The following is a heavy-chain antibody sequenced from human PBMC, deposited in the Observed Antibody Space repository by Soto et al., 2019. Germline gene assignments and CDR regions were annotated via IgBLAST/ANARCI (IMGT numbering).Heavy chain of an antibody. J-gene: IGHJ3*02. V-gene: IGHV3-7*05. CDR1: GFTFRSYW. D-gene: IGHD3-3*01. CDR2: IKQDGSDK. Sequence: EVQLVESGGGLVQPGGSLRLSCAASGFTFRSYWMSWVRQAPGTGLEWVASIKQDGSDKYYVESVKGRFTISRDNAENSVDLLMNTLKAEDTAVYYCARDKNVYDFFGADDAFDIWGQGTMVTVSS. CDR3: ARDKNVYDFFGADDAFDI.